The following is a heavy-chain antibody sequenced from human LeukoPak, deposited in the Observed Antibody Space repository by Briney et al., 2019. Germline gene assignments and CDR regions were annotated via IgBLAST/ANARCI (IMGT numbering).Heavy chain of an antibody. D-gene: IGHD3-3*01. Sequence: PSETLSLTCAVYGGSFSGYYWSWIRQPPGKGLEWIGEINDSRSRKYNSSLKSRVTISVDTSKNQISLKVSSVTAADTAVHYCARGRVAEWLLRGGRYYYYYMDVWGKGTTVTISS. J-gene: IGHJ6*03. CDR2: INDSRSR. CDR3: ARGRVAEWLLRGGRYYYYYMDV. CDR1: GGSFSGYY. V-gene: IGHV4-34*01.